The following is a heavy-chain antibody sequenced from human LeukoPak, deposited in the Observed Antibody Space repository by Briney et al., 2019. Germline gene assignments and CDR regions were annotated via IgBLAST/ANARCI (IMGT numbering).Heavy chain of an antibody. CDR2: ISSSSSTI. J-gene: IGHJ4*02. Sequence: GGSLRLSCAASGFTFSSYSMNWVRQAPGKGLEWVSYISSSSSTIYYADSVKGRFTISRDNAKNSLYLQMNSLRAEDTAVYYCARGSSWYYFDYWGQGTLVTVSS. D-gene: IGHD6-13*01. V-gene: IGHV3-48*04. CDR1: GFTFSSYS. CDR3: ARGSSWYYFDY.